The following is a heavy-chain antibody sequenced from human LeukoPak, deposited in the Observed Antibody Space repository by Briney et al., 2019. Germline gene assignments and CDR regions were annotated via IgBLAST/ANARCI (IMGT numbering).Heavy chain of an antibody. CDR3: ARGPMYVWLYYGMDV. CDR1: GFTFGDHA. V-gene: IGHV3-49*04. Sequence: GGSLRLSCTAAGFTFGDHAMSWVRQAPGKGLEWVGFIRSKTYGGTTEYAASVKGRFTISRDDSKSIAYLQMNSLETEDTAVYYCARGPMYVWLYYGMDVWGQGTTVTVSS. J-gene: IGHJ6*02. CDR2: IRSKTYGGTT. D-gene: IGHD2-8*01.